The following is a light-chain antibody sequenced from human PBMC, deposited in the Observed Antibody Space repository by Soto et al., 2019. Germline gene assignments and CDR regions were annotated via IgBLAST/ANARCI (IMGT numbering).Light chain of an antibody. Sequence: EIQMTQSPSTLSASVGDRVTITCRASQSISSWLAWYQQKPGTAPKLLIYRASSVESGVPSRFSGSGSGTEFTLTISSLQPDYFATYYCQQYNSYHTFGQGTKLEIK. CDR2: RAS. CDR1: QSISSW. J-gene: IGKJ2*01. CDR3: QQYNSYHT. V-gene: IGKV1-5*03.